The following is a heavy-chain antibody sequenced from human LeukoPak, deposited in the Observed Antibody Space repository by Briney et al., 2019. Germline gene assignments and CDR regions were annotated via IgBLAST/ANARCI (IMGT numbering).Heavy chain of an antibody. CDR1: GFTFSSYW. D-gene: IGHD2-21*02. CDR3: ARAWADIVVVTAVQHYYYYYMDV. V-gene: IGHV3-7*01. CDR2: IKQDGSEK. Sequence: GGSLRLSCAASGFTFSSYWMSWVRQAPGKGLEWVANIKQDGSEKYYVDSVKGRFTISRDNAKNSLYLQMNSLRAEDTAVYYCARAWADIVVVTAVQHYYYYYMDVWGKGTTVTISS. J-gene: IGHJ6*03.